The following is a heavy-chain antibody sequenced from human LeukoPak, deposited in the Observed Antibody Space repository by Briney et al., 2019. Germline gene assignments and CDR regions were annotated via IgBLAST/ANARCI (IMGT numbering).Heavy chain of an antibody. CDR2: IYYSGST. CDR3: ARARYFNAERYFDY. CDR1: GGSISSYY. Sequence: PSETLSLTCTVSGGSISSYYWSWIRQPPGKGLEWIGYIYYSGSTNYNPSLKSRVTISVDTSKNQFSLKLSSVTAADTAVYYCARARYFNAERYFDYWGQGTLVTVSS. J-gene: IGHJ4*02. D-gene: IGHD3-9*01. V-gene: IGHV4-59*01.